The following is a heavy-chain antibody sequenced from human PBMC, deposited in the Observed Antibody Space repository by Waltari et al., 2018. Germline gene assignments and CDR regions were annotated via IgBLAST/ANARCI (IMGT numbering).Heavy chain of an antibody. Sequence: QLQLQESGPGLVKPSETLSLTCTVSGDSISDNSYYWGWLRQPPGKGLAWIATIHFTGTTHYNPSLEIRVAISVDTSQNQFSRKLTSVTAADTAVYYCARLDYSALRRGCDPWGQGTLVTVSS. V-gene: IGHV4-39*01. CDR1: GDSISDNSYY. CDR3: ARLDYSALRRGCDP. CDR2: IHFTGTT. J-gene: IGHJ5*02. D-gene: IGHD4-4*01.